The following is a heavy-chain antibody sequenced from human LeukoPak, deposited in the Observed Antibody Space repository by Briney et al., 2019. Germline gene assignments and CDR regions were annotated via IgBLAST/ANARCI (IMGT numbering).Heavy chain of an antibody. CDR3: ASSRYYDSSMWHEAFDI. CDR1: GFTFSSYS. D-gene: IGHD3-22*01. V-gene: IGHV3-21*01. Sequence: GGSLRLSCAASGFTFSSYSMNWVRLAPGKGLEWVSSISSSSSYIYYADSVKGRFTISRDNANNSLYLQMNSLRAEDTAVYYCASSRYYDSSMWHEAFDIWGQETMVTVSS. CDR2: ISSSSSYI. J-gene: IGHJ3*02.